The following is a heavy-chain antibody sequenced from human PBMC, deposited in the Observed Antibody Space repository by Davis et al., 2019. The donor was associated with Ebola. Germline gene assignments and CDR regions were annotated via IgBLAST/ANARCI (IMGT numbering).Heavy chain of an antibody. V-gene: IGHV3-30*03. CDR1: GFTFSSYG. CDR2: ISYDGSNK. CDR3: ARDILGDRGMDV. Sequence: GGSLRLSCAASGFTFSSYGMHWVRQAPGKGLEWVAVISYDGSNKYYADSVKGRFTISRDNSKNTLYLQRNSLRAEDTAVYYGARDILGDRGMDVWGQGTTVTVSS. J-gene: IGHJ6*02. D-gene: IGHD1-26*01.